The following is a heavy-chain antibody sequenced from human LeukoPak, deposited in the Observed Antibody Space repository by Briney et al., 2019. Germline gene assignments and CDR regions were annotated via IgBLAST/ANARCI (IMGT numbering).Heavy chain of an antibody. D-gene: IGHD6-19*01. CDR2: ISAYNGNT. CDR3: ARSSGTTYYYYYMDV. V-gene: IGHV1-18*01. CDR1: GYTFTSYG. J-gene: IGHJ6*03. Sequence: EASVKVSCKASGYTFTSYGISWVRQAPGQGLERMGWISAYNGNTNYAQKLQGRVTMTTDTSTSTAYMELRSLRSDDTAVYYCARSSGTTYYYYYMDVWGKGTTVTVSS.